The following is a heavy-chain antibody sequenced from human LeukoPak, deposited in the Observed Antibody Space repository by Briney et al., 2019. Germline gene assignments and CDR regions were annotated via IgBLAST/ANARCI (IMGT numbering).Heavy chain of an antibody. CDR1: GYTFTDYY. CDR3: ARVSGRSGPFEY. V-gene: IGHV1-2*02. J-gene: IGHJ4*02. Sequence: ASVNVSCTASGYTFTDYYMHWVRQAPGQGLAWMGWIDPDGGGTNYAKMFQGRVTMTWDTSISTAYMELSSLRSDDTAIYYCARVSGRSGPFEYWGQGTLVTVSS. D-gene: IGHD3-3*01. CDR2: IDPDGGGT.